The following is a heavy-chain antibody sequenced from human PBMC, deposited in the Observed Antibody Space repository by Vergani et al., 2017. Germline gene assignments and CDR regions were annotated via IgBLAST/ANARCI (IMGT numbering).Heavy chain of an antibody. CDR2: ISSSSSYI. CDR3: ASQTAAYGGVDY. CDR1: GFTFSSYG. V-gene: IGHV3-21*01. D-gene: IGHD2-21*01. Sequence: VQLVESGGGVVQPGRSLRLSCAASGFTFSSYGMNWVRQAPGKGLEWVSSISSSSSYIYYADSVKGRFTISRDNAKNSLYLQMNSLRAEDTAVYYCASQTAAYGGVDYWGQGTLVTVSS. J-gene: IGHJ4*02.